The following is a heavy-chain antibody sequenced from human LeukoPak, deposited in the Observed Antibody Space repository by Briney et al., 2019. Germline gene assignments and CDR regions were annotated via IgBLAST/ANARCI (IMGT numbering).Heavy chain of an antibody. CDR2: ISSSGSYI. CDR3: ARDPGYSSTGVDAFDI. V-gene: IGHV3-48*03. D-gene: IGHD6-13*01. CDR1: GFAFSIYE. Sequence: PGGSLRLSCTASGFAFSIYEMDWVRPAPGKGLEWVSYISSSGSYIQYAESVKGRFTISRDNAEKSLFLQMNSLRDEDTAVYYCARDPGYSSTGVDAFDIWGRGTMVTVSS. J-gene: IGHJ3*02.